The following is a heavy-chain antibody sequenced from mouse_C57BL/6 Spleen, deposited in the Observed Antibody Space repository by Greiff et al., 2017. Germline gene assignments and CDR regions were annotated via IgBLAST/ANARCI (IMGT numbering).Heavy chain of an antibody. Sequence: VQLQQSGPELVKPGASVKISCKASGYAFSSSWMNWVKQRPGKGLEWIGRIYPGDGDTNYNGKFKGKATLTADKSSSTAYMQLSSLTSEDSAVYFCAIYYDYPLAYWGQGTLVTVSA. CDR2: IYPGDGDT. J-gene: IGHJ3*01. D-gene: IGHD2-4*01. CDR1: GYAFSSSW. CDR3: AIYYDYPLAY. V-gene: IGHV1-82*01.